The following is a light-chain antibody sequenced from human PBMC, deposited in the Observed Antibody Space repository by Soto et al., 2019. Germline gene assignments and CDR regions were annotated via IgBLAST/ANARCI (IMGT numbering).Light chain of an antibody. V-gene: IGKV3-20*01. CDR2: GAS. CDR3: QQYNSSPRT. Sequence: EIVLTQSPGTLSLSPVERATLSCRASQSISSSYLAWYQQKPGQAPRLLIYGASSRATGIPDRFSGGGSGTDFTLTISSLQPEDFAVYYCQQYNSSPRTFGQGTKVDIK. CDR1: QSISSSY. J-gene: IGKJ1*01.